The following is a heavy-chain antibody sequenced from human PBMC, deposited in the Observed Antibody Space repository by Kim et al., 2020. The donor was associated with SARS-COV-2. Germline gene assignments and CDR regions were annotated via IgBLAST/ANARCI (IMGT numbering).Heavy chain of an antibody. V-gene: IGHV4-34*01. CDR3: ARGRGVGATTTVFVN. D-gene: IGHD1-26*01. CDR1: GGSFSGYY. Sequence: SETLSLTCAVYGGSFSGYYWSWIRQPPGKGLEWIGEINHSGSTNYNPSLKSRVTISVDTSKNQFSLKLSSVTAADTAVYYCARGRGVGATTTVFVNWGQGTLVTVSS. CDR2: INHSGST. J-gene: IGHJ4*02.